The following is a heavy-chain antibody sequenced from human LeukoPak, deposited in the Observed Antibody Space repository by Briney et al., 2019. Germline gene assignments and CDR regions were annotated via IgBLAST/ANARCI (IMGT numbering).Heavy chain of an antibody. CDR1: GGSISSYY. Sequence: SETLSLTCTVSGGSISSYYWGWIRQPPGKGLEWIGSIYHSGSTYYNPSLKSRVTISVDTSKNQFSLKLSSVTAADTAVYSCARVGQQLVRNSFDYWGQGTLVTVSS. V-gene: IGHV4-38-2*02. CDR3: ARVGQQLVRNSFDY. CDR2: IYHSGST. J-gene: IGHJ4*02. D-gene: IGHD6-13*01.